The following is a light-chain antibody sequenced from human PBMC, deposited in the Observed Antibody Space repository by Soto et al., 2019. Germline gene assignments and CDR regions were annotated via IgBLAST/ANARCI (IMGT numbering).Light chain of an antibody. V-gene: IGKV1-5*01. CDR2: EAS. CDR3: QQEHIQRR. Sequence: MSLSPATLSASVGDRVTITCRASQNIRSRLAWFRQKPGKAPKLLIYEASSLESGVPQRFSGSGSGTEFTLTISSLQTDDLSTYYSQQEHIQRRFGDGTKVDI. CDR1: QNIRSR. J-gene: IGKJ1*01.